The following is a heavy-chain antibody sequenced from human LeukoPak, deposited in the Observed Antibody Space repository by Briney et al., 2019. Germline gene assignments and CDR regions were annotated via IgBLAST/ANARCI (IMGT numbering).Heavy chain of an antibody. CDR3: ARGDDSSGYSSEFDY. CDR1: GGSISSYY. J-gene: IGHJ4*02. CDR2: IYYSGST. Sequence: SETLSLTCTVSGGSISSYYWSWIRQPPGKGLEWIGYIYYSGSTNYNPSLKSRVTISVDTSKNQFSLKLSSVTAADTAVYYCARGDDSSGYSSEFDYWGQGTLVTVSS. V-gene: IGHV4-59*12. D-gene: IGHD3-22*01.